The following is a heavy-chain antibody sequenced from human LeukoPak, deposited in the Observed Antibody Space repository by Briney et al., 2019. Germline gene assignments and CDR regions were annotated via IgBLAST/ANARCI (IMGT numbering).Heavy chain of an antibody. CDR1: GGSISSSSYY. V-gene: IGHV4-39*01. CDR3: ARPMSSVLNYFDY. CDR2: IYYSGST. J-gene: IGHJ4*02. Sequence: SETLSLTCTVSGGSISSSSYYWGWIRQPPGKGLEWIGSIYYSGSTYYNPSLKSRVTISVDTSKNQFSLKLSSVTAADTAVYYCARPMSSVLNYFDYWRQGTLVTVSS. D-gene: IGHD3-22*01.